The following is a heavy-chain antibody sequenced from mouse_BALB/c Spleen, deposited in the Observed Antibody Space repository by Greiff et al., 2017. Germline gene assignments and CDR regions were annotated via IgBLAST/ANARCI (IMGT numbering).Heavy chain of an antibody. V-gene: IGHV1S81*02. CDR2: INPSNGRT. Sequence: QVQLQQPGAELVKPGASVKLSCKASGYTFTSYWMHWVKQRPGQGLEWIGEINPSNGRTNYNEKFKSKATLTVDKSSSTAYMQLSSLTSEDSAVYYCAKDYYGADWGQGTTLTVSS. CDR3: AKDYYGAD. J-gene: IGHJ2*01. CDR1: GYTFTSYW. D-gene: IGHD1-1*01.